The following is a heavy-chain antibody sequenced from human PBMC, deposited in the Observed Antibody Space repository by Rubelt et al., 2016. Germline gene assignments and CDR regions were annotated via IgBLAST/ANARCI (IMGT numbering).Heavy chain of an antibody. CDR3: ARTRGYSNGPYYYYYMDV. Sequence: QVQLQESGPGLVKPSETLSLTCTVSGGSISSYYWSWIRQPPGKGLEWIGYIYYSGSTNYNPSLKSRVTFSVDTSKNQFSLKLSSVTAADTAVYYCARTRGYSNGPYYYYYMDVWGKGTTVTVSS. CDR1: GGSISSYY. J-gene: IGHJ6*03. D-gene: IGHD5-18*01. CDR2: IYYSGST. V-gene: IGHV4-59*12.